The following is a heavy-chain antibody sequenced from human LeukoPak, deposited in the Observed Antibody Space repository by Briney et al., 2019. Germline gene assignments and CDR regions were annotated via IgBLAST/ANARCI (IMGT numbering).Heavy chain of an antibody. CDR3: ARGPNTYYYDSSVYPFDY. Sequence: PGGSLRLSCAVSGFTFSSYGMHWVRQAPGKGLEWVAVISYDGSNKYYADSVKGRFTISRDNSKNTLYLQMNSLRAEDTAVYYCARGPNTYYYDSSVYPFDYWAQGPLVTVP. CDR1: GFTFSSYG. J-gene: IGHJ4*02. D-gene: IGHD3-22*01. V-gene: IGHV3-30*19. CDR2: ISYDGSNK.